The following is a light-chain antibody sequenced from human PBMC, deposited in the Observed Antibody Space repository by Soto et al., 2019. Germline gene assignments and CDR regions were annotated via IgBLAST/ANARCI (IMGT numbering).Light chain of an antibody. CDR1: SGDVRGHNS. CDR2: EAS. V-gene: IGLV2-14*01. J-gene: IGLJ1*01. CDR3: SSYISSSTPFDV. Sequence: QSALTQPASVSGSSGPSIPISCTGTSGDVRGHNSVSRYQQHPGKAPKLMIFEASNRPSGVSNRFSGSKSGNTASQTISGLLAEDEADYYCSSYISSSTPFDVFGTGTKLTVL.